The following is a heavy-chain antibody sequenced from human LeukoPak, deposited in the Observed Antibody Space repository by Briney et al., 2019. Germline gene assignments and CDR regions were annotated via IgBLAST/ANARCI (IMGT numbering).Heavy chain of an antibody. CDR1: GYTFTSYD. Sequence: GASVKVSCKASGYTFTSYDINWVRQATGQGLEWMGWMNPNNGNTGYAQKFQGRVTMTRNISISTAYMELRSLRSEDTAVYYCARGGPYRLLNYMDVWGKGTTVTVSS. J-gene: IGHJ6*03. V-gene: IGHV1-8*01. CDR2: MNPNNGNT. CDR3: ARGGPYRLLNYMDV. D-gene: IGHD6-25*01.